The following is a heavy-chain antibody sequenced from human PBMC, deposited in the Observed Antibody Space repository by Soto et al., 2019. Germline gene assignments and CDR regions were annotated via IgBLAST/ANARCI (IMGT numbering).Heavy chain of an antibody. Sequence: ASVKVSCKASGYTFTSYAMHWVRQAPGQRLKWMGWINAGNGNTKYSQKFQGRVTVTRDTSASTAYMELSSLRSEDTAVYYCARGKDYDILTLDYWGQGTLVTVSS. D-gene: IGHD3-9*01. CDR1: GYTFTSYA. J-gene: IGHJ4*02. CDR2: INAGNGNT. CDR3: ARGKDYDILTLDY. V-gene: IGHV1-3*01.